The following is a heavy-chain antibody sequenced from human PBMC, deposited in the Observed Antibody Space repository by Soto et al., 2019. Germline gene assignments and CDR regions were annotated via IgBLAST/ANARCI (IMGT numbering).Heavy chain of an antibody. CDR2: IYSGGST. D-gene: IGHD6-13*01. Sequence: GGSLRLSCAASGFTVSSNYMSWVRQAPGKGLEWVSVIYSGGSTYYADSVKGRFTISRDNSKNTLYLQMNSLRAEDTAVYYCASKGIAAAGTGPYYYYYMHVWGKGTTVTVSS. J-gene: IGHJ6*03. CDR1: GFTVSSNY. V-gene: IGHV3-66*01. CDR3: ASKGIAAAGTGPYYYYYMHV.